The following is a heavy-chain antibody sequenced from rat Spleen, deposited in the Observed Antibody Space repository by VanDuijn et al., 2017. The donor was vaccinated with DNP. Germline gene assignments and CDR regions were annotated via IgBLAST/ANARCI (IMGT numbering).Heavy chain of an antibody. CDR1: GFTFSDYA. J-gene: IGHJ2*01. V-gene: IGHV5-17*01. CDR3: ARPDY. CDR2: IHYDGGSS. Sequence: EVQLVESGGGLVQPGNSLKLSCADSGFTFSDYAMAWIRQAPTKGLEWVAYIHYDGGSSKYGDSVKGRFTISRDNAKRILYLQMDSLRSEDTATYYCARPDYWGQGVMVTVSS.